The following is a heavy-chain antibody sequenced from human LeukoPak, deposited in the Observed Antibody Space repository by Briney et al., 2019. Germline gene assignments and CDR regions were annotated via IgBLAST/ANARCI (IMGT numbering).Heavy chain of an antibody. D-gene: IGHD1-26*01. V-gene: IGHV3-30*02. CDR2: IRYDGSNK. CDR3: ASHSGSYPLGAFDI. J-gene: IGHJ3*02. CDR1: GFTFSSYG. Sequence: GGSLRLSCAASGFTFSSYGMHWVRQAPGKGLEWVAFIRYDGSNKYYADSVKGRFTISRDNSKNTLYLQMNSLRAEDTAVYYCASHSGSYPLGAFDIWGQGTMVTVSS.